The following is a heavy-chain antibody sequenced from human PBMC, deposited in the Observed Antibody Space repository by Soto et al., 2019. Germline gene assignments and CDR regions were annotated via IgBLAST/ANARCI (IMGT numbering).Heavy chain of an antibody. Sequence: GGCLRLSCAGSSFTFSTYPMSWVRQAPGRGLEWVSSITGSGDTTHYEDSVKGRFTISRDNSGSTLYLQMNGLRAEDTAVYYCAKDLERSTIGYFDLWGRGTLVTVSS. CDR3: AKDLERSTIGYFDL. D-gene: IGHD1-1*01. J-gene: IGHJ2*01. CDR2: ITGSGDTT. CDR1: SFTFSTYP. V-gene: IGHV3-23*01.